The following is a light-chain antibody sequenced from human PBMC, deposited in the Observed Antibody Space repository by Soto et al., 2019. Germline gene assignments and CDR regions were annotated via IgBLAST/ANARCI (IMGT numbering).Light chain of an antibody. CDR1: QSVSSK. CDR3: QQYGSSPIT. V-gene: IGKV3-20*01. CDR2: GAS. Sequence: EIVMTQSPATLSVSPGEGATLSCRASQSVSSKLAWYQQKPGQAPRLLIYGASSRATGIPDRFSGSGSGTDFTLIITRLEPEDFVVYYCQQYGSSPITFGQGTRLEI. J-gene: IGKJ5*01.